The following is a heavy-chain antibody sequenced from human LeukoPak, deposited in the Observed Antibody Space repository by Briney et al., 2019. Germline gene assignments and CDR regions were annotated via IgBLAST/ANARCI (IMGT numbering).Heavy chain of an antibody. J-gene: IGHJ6*03. D-gene: IGHD6-6*01. Sequence: GGSLRLSCAASGFTFSNYAMNWVRQAPGKGLEWVSSISGSSTDIYYADSVKGRFTISRDNSKNSLYLQMNSLRTEDTALYYCAKAFGSSTDYMDVWGKGTTVTVSS. V-gene: IGHV3-21*04. CDR3: AKAFGSSTDYMDV. CDR1: GFTFSNYA. CDR2: ISGSSTDI.